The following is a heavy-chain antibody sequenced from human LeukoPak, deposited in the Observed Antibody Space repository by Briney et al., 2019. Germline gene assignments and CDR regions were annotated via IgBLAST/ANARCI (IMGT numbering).Heavy chain of an antibody. V-gene: IGHV4-61*02. CDR3: ARDSWILFDY. CDR2: IYTSGST. CDR1: GGSISSGSYY. Sequence: SETLSLTCTVSGGSISSGSYYWSWIRQPAGKGLEWIGRIYTSGSTNYNPSPKSRVTISVDTSKNQFSLKLSSVTAADTAVYYCARDSWILFDYWGQGTLVTVSS. J-gene: IGHJ4*02. D-gene: IGHD5-12*01.